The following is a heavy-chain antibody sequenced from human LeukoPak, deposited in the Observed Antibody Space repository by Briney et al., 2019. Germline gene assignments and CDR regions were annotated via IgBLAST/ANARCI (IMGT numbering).Heavy chain of an antibody. Sequence: GGSLRLSCAASGFTFSSYAMSWVRQAPGKGLEWVSAISGGGGSTYYADSVKGRFTISRDNSKNTLYLQMNSLRAEDTAVYYCATSLGYCSGGRCPPSYWGQGSLVTVSS. J-gene: IGHJ4*02. CDR2: ISGGGGST. V-gene: IGHV3-23*01. D-gene: IGHD2-15*01. CDR1: GFTFSSYA. CDR3: ATSLGYCSGGRCPPSY.